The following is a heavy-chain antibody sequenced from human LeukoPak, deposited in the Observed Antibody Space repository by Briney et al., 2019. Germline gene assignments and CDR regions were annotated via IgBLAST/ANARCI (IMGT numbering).Heavy chain of an antibody. J-gene: IGHJ3*02. V-gene: IGHV3-7*01. CDR3: ARVLRYDNSGHDSFDI. CDR1: GFTFTTYW. Sequence: GGSLRLSCAASGFTFTTYWMSWVRQAPGKGLEWVANIKQDGTEKYYVDSVKGRFTISRDNAKNSLYLQMNSLRVEDTAVYYCARVLRYDNSGHDSFDIWGQGTMVIVSS. D-gene: IGHD3-22*01. CDR2: IKQDGTEK.